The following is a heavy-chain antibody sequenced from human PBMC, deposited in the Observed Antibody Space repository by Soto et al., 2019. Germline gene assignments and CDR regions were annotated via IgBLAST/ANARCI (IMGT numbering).Heavy chain of an antibody. Sequence: GGSLRLSCTASEITLNIYWMHWVRQAPGKGLEWVSAISGSGGSTYYADSVKGRLTISRDNSKNTLYLQMNSLRAEDTAVYYCAKGLQSIYWGQGTLVTVSS. V-gene: IGHV3-23*01. CDR3: AKGLQSIY. D-gene: IGHD4-4*01. J-gene: IGHJ4*02. CDR1: EITLNIYW. CDR2: ISGSGGST.